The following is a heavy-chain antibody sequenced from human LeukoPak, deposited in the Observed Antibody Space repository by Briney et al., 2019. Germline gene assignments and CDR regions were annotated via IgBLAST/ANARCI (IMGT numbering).Heavy chain of an antibody. CDR2: INPSGGST. Sequence: GASVKVSCTASGYTFTSYYMHWVRQAPGQGLEWMGIINPSGGSTSYAQKFQGRVTMTRDMSTSTDYMELSSLRSEDTAVYYCARDNSVEDTAWWFDPWGQGTLVTVS. CDR1: GYTFTSYY. V-gene: IGHV1-46*01. CDR3: ARDNSVEDTAWWFDP. D-gene: IGHD4-23*01. J-gene: IGHJ5*02.